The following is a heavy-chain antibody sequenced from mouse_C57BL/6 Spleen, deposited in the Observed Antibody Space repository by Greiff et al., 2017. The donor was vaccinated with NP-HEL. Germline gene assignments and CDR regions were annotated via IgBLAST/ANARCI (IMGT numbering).Heavy chain of an antibody. Sequence: VQLQQSGAELVKPGASVKLSCKASGYTFTEYTIHWVKQRSGQGLEWIGWFYPGSGSIKYNEKFKDKATLTADKSYSTVYMELSRLTSEDSSVYFCARHEDGGLYDGYRFAYWGQGTLVTVSA. D-gene: IGHD2-3*01. V-gene: IGHV1-62-2*01. CDR3: ARHEDGGLYDGYRFAY. CDR2: FYPGSGSI. J-gene: IGHJ3*01. CDR1: GYTFTEYT.